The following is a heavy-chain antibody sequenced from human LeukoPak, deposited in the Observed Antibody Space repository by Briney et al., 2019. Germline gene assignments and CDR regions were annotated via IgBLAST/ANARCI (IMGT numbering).Heavy chain of an antibody. CDR3: AREGTYGWYNWFDP. J-gene: IGHJ5*02. CDR2: MYRTGST. V-gene: IGHV4-59*01. Sequence: SETLSLTCTVSGRSISSYYWSWIRQPPGKGLEWIGYMYRTGSTNYNPSLKSRVTITPDTSKNQFFLRLTSVTAADTAVYYCAREGTYGWYNWFDPWGQGTLVTVSS. D-gene: IGHD6-19*01. CDR1: GRSISSYY.